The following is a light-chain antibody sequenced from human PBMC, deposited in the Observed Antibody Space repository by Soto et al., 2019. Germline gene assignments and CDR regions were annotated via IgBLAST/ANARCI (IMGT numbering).Light chain of an antibody. CDR1: SSDVGGYHY. CDR2: DVS. CDR3: SSYTSSITYV. Sequence: QSALTQPASGSGSHGQSITITCTGTSSDVGGYHYVSWYQQYPGKAPKVMIYDVSNRPSGVSNRFPGSKSGTTASLTISGLQAEDEADYYCSSYTSSITYVFGTGTKVTVL. V-gene: IGLV2-14*01. J-gene: IGLJ1*01.